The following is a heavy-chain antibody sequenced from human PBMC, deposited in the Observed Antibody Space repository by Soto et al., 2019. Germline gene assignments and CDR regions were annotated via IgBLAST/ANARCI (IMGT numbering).Heavy chain of an antibody. CDR1: GYTFSNYG. J-gene: IGHJ5*02. Sequence: QVQLVQSGGEVKRPGASVKGSCKTSGYTFSNYGITWVRQAPGQPLEWLGRISLYSDGANYAQKFKGRVSMTTDTSTTTAYMDLRSLRSAATAVYYCARVVPGAEAWFGPWGQGTLVTVSS. CDR3: ARVVPGAEAWFGP. D-gene: IGHD2-2*01. CDR2: ISLYSDGA. V-gene: IGHV1-18*01.